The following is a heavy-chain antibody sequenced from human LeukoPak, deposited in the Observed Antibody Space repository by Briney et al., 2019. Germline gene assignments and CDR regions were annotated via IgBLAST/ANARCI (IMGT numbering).Heavy chain of an antibody. V-gene: IGHV4-39*01. Sequence: SQTLSLTCTVSGGSISSSSYYWGWIRQPPGKGLEWIGSIYYSGSTYYNPSLKSRVTISVDTSKNQFSLKLSSVTAADTAVYYCAHRVVKYMRMGDFDYWGQGTLVTVSS. CDR3: AHRVVKYMRMGDFDY. CDR1: GGSISSSSYY. J-gene: IGHJ4*02. CDR2: IYYSGST. D-gene: IGHD3-3*01.